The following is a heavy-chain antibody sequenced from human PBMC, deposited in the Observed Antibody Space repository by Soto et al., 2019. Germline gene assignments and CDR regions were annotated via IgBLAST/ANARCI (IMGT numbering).Heavy chain of an antibody. J-gene: IGHJ4*02. CDR1: GGSFSGYY. CDR3: ASLDYGEYFDY. Sequence: SETLSLTCAVYGGSFSGYYWSGIRQPPGKGLEWIGEINHSGSTNYNPSLKSRVTISVDTSKNQFSLKLSSVTAADTAVYYCASLDYGEYFDYWGQGTLVTVSS. V-gene: IGHV4-34*01. D-gene: IGHD4-17*01. CDR2: INHSGST.